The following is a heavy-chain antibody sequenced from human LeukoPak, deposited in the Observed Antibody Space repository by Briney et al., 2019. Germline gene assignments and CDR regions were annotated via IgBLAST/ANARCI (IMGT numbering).Heavy chain of an antibody. D-gene: IGHD2-15*01. CDR1: GGTFSSYA. J-gene: IGHJ4*02. CDR2: IIPILGIA. V-gene: IGHV1-69*04. Sequence: SVKVSCKASGGTFSSYAISWVRQAPGQGLEWMGRIIPILGIANYAQKFRGRVTITADKSTSTAYMELSSLRSEDTAVYYCARVYCSGGSCYSYLDYWGQGTLVTVSS. CDR3: ARVYCSGGSCYSYLDY.